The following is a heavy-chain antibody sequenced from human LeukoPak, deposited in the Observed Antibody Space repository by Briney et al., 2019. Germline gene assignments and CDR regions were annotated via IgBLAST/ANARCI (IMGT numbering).Heavy chain of an antibody. Sequence: PSETLSLTCAVYGGSFSGYYWSWIRQPPGKGLEWIGEINHSGSTNYNPSLKSRVTISVDTSKNQFSLKLSSVTAADTAVYYCARVGYGGRCSNSLGYWGQGTLVTVSS. J-gene: IGHJ4*02. CDR2: INHSGST. CDR3: ARVGYGGRCSNSLGY. D-gene: IGHD6-13*01. CDR1: GGSFSGYY. V-gene: IGHV4-34*01.